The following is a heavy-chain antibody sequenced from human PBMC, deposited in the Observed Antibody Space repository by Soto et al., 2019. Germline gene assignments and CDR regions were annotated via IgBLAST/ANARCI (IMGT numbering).Heavy chain of an antibody. CDR1: GDSIMRDSYY. D-gene: IGHD3-10*01. CDR3: ARHNYGSGSTYFAY. Sequence: SETLSLTCTVSGDSIMRDSYYWNWIRRHPGKGLEWIGYIYYSGTTAYNPSLKTRVTISPDTSKNQFSLNLSSVTAADTAVYFCARHNYGSGSTYFAYWGQGTLVTVSS. J-gene: IGHJ4*02. V-gene: IGHV4-31*03. CDR2: IYYSGTT.